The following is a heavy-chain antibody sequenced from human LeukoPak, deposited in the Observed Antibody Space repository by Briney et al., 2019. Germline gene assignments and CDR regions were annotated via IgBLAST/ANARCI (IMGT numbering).Heavy chain of an antibody. D-gene: IGHD2-15*01. CDR1: GFTFSSSA. V-gene: IGHV3-23*01. Sequence: GAALRHSCAAPGFTFSSSAMCWGRARPGEGLEWVSTISGRGGNTYYADPVTGRFTISRDNSKNTLSLQMNSLRAEDTALYYCAKTLVMVAATPIFDYWGQGTQVTVSS. CDR2: ISGRGGNT. J-gene: IGHJ4*02. CDR3: AKTLVMVAATPIFDY.